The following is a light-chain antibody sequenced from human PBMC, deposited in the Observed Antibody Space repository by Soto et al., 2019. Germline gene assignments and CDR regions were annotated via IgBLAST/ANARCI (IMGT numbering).Light chain of an antibody. J-gene: IGLJ1*01. CDR2: EVS. V-gene: IGLV2-14*01. CDR3: GSYTGSIYV. Sequence: SVLTQPASVSGSPGQSITISCTGTSSDVGGYKFVSWYQQHPGKAPKLMIYEVSNRPSGVSSRFSGSKSGNTASLTISGLQAEDEADYYCGSYTGSIYVFGNGTKV. CDR1: SSDVGGYKF.